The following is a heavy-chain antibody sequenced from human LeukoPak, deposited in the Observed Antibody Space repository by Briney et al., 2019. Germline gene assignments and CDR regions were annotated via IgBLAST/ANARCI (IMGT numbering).Heavy chain of an antibody. Sequence: ASVKVSCKASGYTFTGYYMHWVRQAPGQGLEWMGWINPNSGGTNYAQKFQGWVTVTRDTSISTAYMELSRLRSDDTAVYYCAYSIAVAGTGSSSFDYWGQGTLVTVSS. J-gene: IGHJ4*02. CDR2: INPNSGGT. V-gene: IGHV1-2*04. CDR3: AYSIAVAGTGSSSFDY. D-gene: IGHD6-19*01. CDR1: GYTFTGYY.